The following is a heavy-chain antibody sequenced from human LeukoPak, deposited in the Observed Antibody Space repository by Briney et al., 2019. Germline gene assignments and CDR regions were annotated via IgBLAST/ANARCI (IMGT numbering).Heavy chain of an antibody. CDR3: AKRDSTSWSNFDY. CDR1: GFTFTSYW. D-gene: IGHD2-2*01. V-gene: IGHV3-23*01. J-gene: IGHJ4*02. CDR2: ISGRGGNT. Sequence: GGSLRLSCAASGFTFTSYWMSWVRQAPGKGLEWVSGISGRGGNTYYADSVKGRFTISRDNSKNTLDLQMNSLRVEDTAVYYCAKRDSTSWSNFDYWGQGVLVSVAS.